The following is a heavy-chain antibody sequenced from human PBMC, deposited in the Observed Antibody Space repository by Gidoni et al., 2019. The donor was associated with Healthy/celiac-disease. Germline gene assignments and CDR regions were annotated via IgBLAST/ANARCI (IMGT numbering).Heavy chain of an antibody. D-gene: IGHD3-10*01. CDR2: ISSSSSHI. CDR3: ARGNGQDYYDSGGY. Sequence: EVQLVESGGGLVKPGGSLRLPSAASGFTFRNYYRTWVRQAPGKGLEWVSSISSSSSHIYYADSVKGRCTISRDNAKNSLYLQRNSLRAEDTAVYYCARGNGQDYYDSGGYWGQGTLVTVSS. CDR1: GFTFRNYY. V-gene: IGHV3-21*01. J-gene: IGHJ4*02.